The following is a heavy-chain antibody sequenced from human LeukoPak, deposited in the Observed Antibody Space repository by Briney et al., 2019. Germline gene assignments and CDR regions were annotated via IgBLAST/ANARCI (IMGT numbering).Heavy chain of an antibody. J-gene: IGHJ4*02. Sequence: GGSLRLSCAASGFTLSSYSMNWVRQAPGKGLEWVSSISSSSYIYYADSVKGRFTISRDNAKNSLYLQMNSLRAEDTAVYYCARDNYYYDSSGYYVYWGQGTLVTVSS. D-gene: IGHD3-22*01. CDR1: GFTLSSYS. CDR3: ARDNYYYDSSGYYVY. V-gene: IGHV3-21*01. CDR2: ISSSSYI.